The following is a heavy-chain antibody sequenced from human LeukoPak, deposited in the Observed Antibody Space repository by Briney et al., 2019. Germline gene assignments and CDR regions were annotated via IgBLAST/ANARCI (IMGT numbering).Heavy chain of an antibody. CDR3: ARVDIYYDSSGYYSSWFDP. CDR1: GYTFTSYG. V-gene: IGHV1-18*01. CDR2: ISAYNGNT. Sequence: GASVKVSCKASGYTFTSYGISWVRQAPGQGLEWMGWISAYNGNTNYAQELQGRVTMTTDTSTSTAYMELRSLRSDDTAVYYCARVDIYYDSSGYYSSWFDPWGQGTLVTVSS. D-gene: IGHD3-22*01. J-gene: IGHJ5*02.